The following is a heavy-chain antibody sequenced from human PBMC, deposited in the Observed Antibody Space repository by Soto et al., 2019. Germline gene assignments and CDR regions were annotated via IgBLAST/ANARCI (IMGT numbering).Heavy chain of an antibody. CDR1: GGTFSSYA. V-gene: IGHV1-69*01. CDR2: IIPIFGTA. CDR3: ASGDYGDSANNLRAGYGMDV. J-gene: IGHJ6*02. Sequence: QVQLVQSGAEVKKPGSSVKVSCKASGGTFSSYAISWVRQAPGQGLEWMGGIIPIFGTANYAQKFQGRVTITADESTSTAYMELSSLRSEDTAVYYCASGDYGDSANNLRAGYGMDVWGQGTTVTVSS. D-gene: IGHD4-17*01.